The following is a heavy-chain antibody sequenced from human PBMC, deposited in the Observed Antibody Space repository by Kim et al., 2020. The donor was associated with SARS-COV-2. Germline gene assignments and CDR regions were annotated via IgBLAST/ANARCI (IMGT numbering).Heavy chain of an antibody. CDR3: ARAGYYYGSGSYYNYYYMDV. J-gene: IGHJ6*03. Sequence: GGSLRLSCAASGFTFSSYDMHWVRQATGKGLEWVSAIGTAGDTYYPGSVKGRFTISRENAKNSLYLQMNSLRAGDTAVYYCARAGYYYGSGSYYNYYYMDVWGKGPRSPSP. D-gene: IGHD3-10*01. V-gene: IGHV3-13*01. CDR1: GFTFSSYD. CDR2: IGTAGDT.